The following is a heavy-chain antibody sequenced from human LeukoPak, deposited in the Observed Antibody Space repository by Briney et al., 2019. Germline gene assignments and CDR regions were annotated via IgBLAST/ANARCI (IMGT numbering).Heavy chain of an antibody. J-gene: IGHJ4*02. Sequence: GGSLRLSCAASGFSFSTYGMHWVRQAPGKGLKWVAVISYNSNTEYYADSVKGRFTIPRDNSKNTLYLQMNSLTAEDTAVYYCAKEESSRRIDYWGQGTLVTVPS. D-gene: IGHD6-19*01. CDR3: AKEESSRRIDY. CDR2: ISYNSNTE. CDR1: GFSFSTYG. V-gene: IGHV3-30*18.